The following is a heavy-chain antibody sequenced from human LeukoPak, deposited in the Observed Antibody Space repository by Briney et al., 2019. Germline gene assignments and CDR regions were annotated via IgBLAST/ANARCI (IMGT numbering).Heavy chain of an antibody. Sequence: PGGSLGLSCAASGFTVSSNYMSWVRQAPGRGLEWVSVIYSGGSTYYADSVKGRFTISRDNSKNTLYLQMNSLRAEDTAVYYCARGGSYYFDYWGQGTLVTVSS. D-gene: IGHD1-26*01. CDR3: ARGGSYYFDY. J-gene: IGHJ4*02. V-gene: IGHV3-53*01. CDR1: GFTVSSNY. CDR2: IYSGGST.